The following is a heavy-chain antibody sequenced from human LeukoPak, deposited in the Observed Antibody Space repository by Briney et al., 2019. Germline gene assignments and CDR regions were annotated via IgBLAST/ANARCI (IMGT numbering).Heavy chain of an antibody. Sequence: GGSLRLSCAASGFTFSSYWMHWVRQAPGKGLVWVSRISSDGSTTSYADSVKGRFTISRDSAKNSLYLQMNSLRAEDTAVYYCARDGEDYDSSGYYYYFDYWGQGTLVTVSS. CDR1: GFTFSSYW. D-gene: IGHD3-22*01. CDR3: ARDGEDYDSSGYYYYFDY. V-gene: IGHV3-74*01. J-gene: IGHJ4*02. CDR2: ISSDGSTT.